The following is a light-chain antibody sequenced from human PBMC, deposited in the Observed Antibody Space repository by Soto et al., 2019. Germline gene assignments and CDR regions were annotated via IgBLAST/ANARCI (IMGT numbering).Light chain of an antibody. J-gene: IGLJ1*01. Sequence: QSALTQPTSASGSLGQSVTISCTGTSSDVGAYNYVSWYQQHPGKAPKLMIYEVTRRPSGVPDRFSGSKSGNTASLNVSGLQAEDEADYYCCSYADNNDYVFGTGTKVTVL. V-gene: IGLV2-8*01. CDR3: CSYADNNDYV. CDR1: SSDVGAYNY. CDR2: EVT.